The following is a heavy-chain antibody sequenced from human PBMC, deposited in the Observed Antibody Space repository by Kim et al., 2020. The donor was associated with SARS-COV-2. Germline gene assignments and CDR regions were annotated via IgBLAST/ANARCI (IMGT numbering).Heavy chain of an antibody. Sequence: SETLSLTCTVSGGSVSSGSYYWSWIRQPPGKGLEWIGYIYYSGSTNYNPSLKSRVTISVDTSKNQFSLKLRSVTAADTAVYYCARLAVAGTYYYFYYGMDVWGQGTPVTVSS. V-gene: IGHV4-61*01. J-gene: IGHJ6*02. CDR1: GGSVSSGSYY. CDR3: ARLAVAGTYYYFYYGMDV. D-gene: IGHD6-19*01. CDR2: IYYSGST.